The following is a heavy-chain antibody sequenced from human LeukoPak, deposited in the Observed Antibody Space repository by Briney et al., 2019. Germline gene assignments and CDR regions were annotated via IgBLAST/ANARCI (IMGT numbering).Heavy chain of an antibody. CDR3: TSMGITMIVVVSDY. CDR2: IKSKTDGGTT. J-gene: IGHJ4*02. D-gene: IGHD3-22*01. V-gene: IGHV3-15*01. Sequence: PGGSLRLSCAASGFTFSNAWMSWVRQAPGKGLEWVGRIKSKTDGGTTDYAAPVQGRFTISRDDSKNTLYLQMNSLKTEDTAVYYCTSMGITMIVVVSDYWGQGTLVSVST. CDR1: GFTFSNAW.